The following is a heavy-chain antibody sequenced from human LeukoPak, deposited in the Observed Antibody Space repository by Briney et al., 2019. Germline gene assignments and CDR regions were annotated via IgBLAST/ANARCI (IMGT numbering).Heavy chain of an antibody. J-gene: IGHJ4*02. D-gene: IGHD5-24*01. CDR2: IRGTGDTT. CDR1: GFTFISYG. Sequence: GGSLRLSCAASGFTFISYGMSWVRQAPGKGLEWVSTIRGTGDTTYYADSVKGRFTISRDNSKNTLYLQMNSLRAEDTAVYYCAKSGYNRFDYWGQGTLVTVSS. V-gene: IGHV3-23*01. CDR3: AKSGYNRFDY.